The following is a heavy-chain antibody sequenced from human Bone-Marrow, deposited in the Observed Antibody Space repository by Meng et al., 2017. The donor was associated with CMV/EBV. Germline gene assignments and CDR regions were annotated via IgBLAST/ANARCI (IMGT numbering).Heavy chain of an antibody. CDR1: GGSISSYY. V-gene: IGHV3-7*01. CDR2: IKQDGSEK. J-gene: IGHJ6*02. CDR3: ARLGYCSSTSCYKAEYYYYGMDV. Sequence: ETLSLTCTVSGGSISSYYWSWVRQAPGKGLEWVANIKQDGSEKYYVDSVKGRFTISRDNAKNSLYLQMNSLRAEDTAVYYCARLGYCSSTSCYKAEYYYYGMDVWGRGTTVTVSS. D-gene: IGHD2-2*02.